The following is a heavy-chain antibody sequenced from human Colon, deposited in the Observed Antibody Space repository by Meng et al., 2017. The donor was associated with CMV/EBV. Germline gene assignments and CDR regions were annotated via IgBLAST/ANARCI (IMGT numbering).Heavy chain of an antibody. CDR3: ANEAVPACFDY. CDR2: ISCNSGRI. Sequence: SLKISCAASGFTFDDYAMHWVRQAPGKGLEWVSGISCNSGRIGYADSVKGRFTISRDNAKNSLYLQMNSLRAEDTAVYYCANEAVPACFDYWGQGTLVTVSS. V-gene: IGHV3-9*01. CDR1: GFTFDDYA. J-gene: IGHJ4*02. D-gene: IGHD2-2*01.